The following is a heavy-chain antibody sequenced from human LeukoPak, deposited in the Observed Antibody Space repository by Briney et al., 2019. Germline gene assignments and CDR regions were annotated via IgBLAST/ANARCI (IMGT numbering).Heavy chain of an antibody. V-gene: IGHV1-2*06. Sequence: GASVKVSCKASGYTFTGYYMHWVRQAPGQGLEWMGRINPNSGGTNYAQKFQGRVTMTRDTSISTAYMELSRLRPDDTAVYYCARDRQLWLQSDYWGQGTLVTVSS. CDR3: ARDRQLWLQSDY. CDR2: INPNSGGT. J-gene: IGHJ4*02. D-gene: IGHD5-18*01. CDR1: GYTFTGYY.